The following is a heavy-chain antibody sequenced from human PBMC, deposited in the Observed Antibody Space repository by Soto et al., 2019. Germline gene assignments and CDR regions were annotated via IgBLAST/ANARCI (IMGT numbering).Heavy chain of an antibody. CDR2: INHSGST. J-gene: IGHJ2*01. V-gene: IGHV4-34*01. D-gene: IGHD5-18*01. CDR1: GGSFSGYY. CDR3: ARQRDTAMVRKRYFDL. Sequence: QVQLQQWGAGLLKPSETLSLTCAVYGGSFSGYYWSWIRQPPGKGLEWIGEINHSGSTNYNPSLKSRVTISVDTSKNQFSLKLSSVTAADTAVYYCARQRDTAMVRKRYFDLWGRGTLVTVSS.